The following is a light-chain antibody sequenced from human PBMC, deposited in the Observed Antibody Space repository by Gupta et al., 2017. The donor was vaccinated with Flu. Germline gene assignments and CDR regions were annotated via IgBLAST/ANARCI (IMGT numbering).Light chain of an antibody. V-gene: IGKV3-15*01. CDR3: QQYYNWPRT. Sequence: PATLSVSPGERATLSCRASQSAGSTLAWYQHKPGQAPRLLIYGASTRATGIPDRFSGSGSGTEFTLTISSLQSEDFAIYYCQQYYNWPRTFGQGTKVEIK. CDR1: QSAGST. CDR2: GAS. J-gene: IGKJ1*01.